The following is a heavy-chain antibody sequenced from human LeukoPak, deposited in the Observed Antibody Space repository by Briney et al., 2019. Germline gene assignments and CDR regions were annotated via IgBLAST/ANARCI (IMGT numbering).Heavy chain of an antibody. V-gene: IGHV3-11*01. CDR1: GLIFSGYY. D-gene: IGHD2-2*01. J-gene: IGHJ4*02. Sequence: GGSLRLSCAAPGLIFSGYYMGWIRQALGKGLEWVSYITSSGSMMYYADSVKGRFTISRDNAKNSLYVQMDSLRAEDTAIYYCARVRGYCSSTSCYPYYFDYWGQGTLVTVSS. CDR2: ITSSGSMM. CDR3: ARVRGYCSSTSCYPYYFDY.